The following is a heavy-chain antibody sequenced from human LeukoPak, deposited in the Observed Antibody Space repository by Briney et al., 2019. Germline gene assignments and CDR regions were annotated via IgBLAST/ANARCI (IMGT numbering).Heavy chain of an antibody. Sequence: SETLSPTCAVSGGSISSYYWSWIRQPPGKGLEWIGYIYYSGITNYNPSLKSRVTMSVDTSNNQFSLKLSSVTAADTAVYYCARGAYCSGGSCYWYYWGQGTLVTVSS. V-gene: IGHV4-59*01. CDR1: GGSISSYY. CDR3: ARGAYCSGGSCYWYY. J-gene: IGHJ4*02. D-gene: IGHD2-15*01. CDR2: IYYSGIT.